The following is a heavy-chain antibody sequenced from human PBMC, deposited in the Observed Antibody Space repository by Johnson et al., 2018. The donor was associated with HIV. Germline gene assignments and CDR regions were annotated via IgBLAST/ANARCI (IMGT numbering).Heavy chain of an antibody. Sequence: VQLVESGGGLVQPGGSLRLSCAASGFTFSSYGMHWVRQAPGKGLEWVAVVSYDGSNKYYADSVKGRFTISRDNSKNTLYLQMNSLKTEDTAVYYCTTTNLELMDDAFDIWGQGTMVTVSS. D-gene: IGHD1-7*01. J-gene: IGHJ3*02. CDR1: GFTFSSYG. CDR2: VSYDGSNK. CDR3: TTTNLELMDDAFDI. V-gene: IGHV3-30*19.